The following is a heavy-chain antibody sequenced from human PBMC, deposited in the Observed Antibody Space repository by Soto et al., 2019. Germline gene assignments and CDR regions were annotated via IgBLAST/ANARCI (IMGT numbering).Heavy chain of an antibody. J-gene: IGHJ4*02. D-gene: IGHD2-2*01. Sequence: EVQLLESGGGLVQPGGSLRLSCAASGFTFSSYAMSWVRQAPGKGLEWVSAISGSGGSTYYADSVKGRFTSSRDNSKNTLYLQMNSLRAEDTAVYYCAKADIVVVPAAYRLTQIDYWGQGTLVTVSS. CDR3: AKADIVVVPAAYRLTQIDY. CDR2: ISGSGGST. V-gene: IGHV3-23*01. CDR1: GFTFSSYA.